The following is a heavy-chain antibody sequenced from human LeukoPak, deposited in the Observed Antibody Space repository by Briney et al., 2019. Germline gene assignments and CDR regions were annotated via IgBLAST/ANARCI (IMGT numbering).Heavy chain of an antibody. J-gene: IGHJ5*02. D-gene: IGHD3-3*01. CDR2: IYYGGST. V-gene: IGHV4-59*01. CDR3: ARVEVNWRFLEWHPNWFDP. CDR1: GGSISGYY. Sequence: SETLSLTCTVSGGSISGYYWSWIRQPPGKGLEWIGYIYYGGSTNYNPSLKSRVTISVNTSKNQFSLTLSSVTAADTALYYCARVEVNWRFLEWHPNWFDPWGQGTLVTVSS.